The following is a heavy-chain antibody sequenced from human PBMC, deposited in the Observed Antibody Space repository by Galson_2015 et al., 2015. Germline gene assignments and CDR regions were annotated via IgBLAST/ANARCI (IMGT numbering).Heavy chain of an antibody. D-gene: IGHD2-15*01. CDR3: ARDKCCNGGKCYSGSFDL. CDR2: MTSGGTGT. J-gene: IGHJ2*01. Sequence: SLRLSCAASGFTFNNYAMSWVRQAPEKGLEWVSAMTSGGTGTFYADSVKGPYTISRDNSKNTLGLQMNTRRAEDTAIYYCARDKCCNGGKCYSGSFDLWGRGTLVTVSS. CDR1: GFTFNNYA. V-gene: IGHV3-23*01.